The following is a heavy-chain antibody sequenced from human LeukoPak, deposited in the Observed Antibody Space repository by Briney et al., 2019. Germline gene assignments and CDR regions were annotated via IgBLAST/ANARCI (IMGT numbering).Heavy chain of an antibody. D-gene: IGHD4-23*01. V-gene: IGHV1-18*01. Sequence: GASVKVSCKASGYTFSSYGISWVRQAPGQGLEWMGWISAYNGDTYYAQNLQGRVTMTTDTSTSTAYMELRSLRSDDTAVYYCAREGHTVAAYYYYMDVWGKGTTVTISS. J-gene: IGHJ6*03. CDR3: AREGHTVAAYYYYMDV. CDR1: GYTFSSYG. CDR2: ISAYNGDT.